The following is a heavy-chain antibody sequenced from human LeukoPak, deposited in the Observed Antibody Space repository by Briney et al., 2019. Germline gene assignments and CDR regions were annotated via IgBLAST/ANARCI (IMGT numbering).Heavy chain of an antibody. V-gene: IGHV4-39*01. CDR1: GGSITTGNDY. CDR3: AREDGYNMDDAFDI. J-gene: IGHJ3*02. D-gene: IGHD5-24*01. CDR2: VYYSGDT. Sequence: SETLSLTCTLSGGSITTGNDYWGWVRQPPGKGLECIGSVYYSGDTYYNPSLKSRVTISVDTSKNQFSLRLRSVTAADTAVYYCAREDGYNMDDAFDIWGQGTMVSVSS.